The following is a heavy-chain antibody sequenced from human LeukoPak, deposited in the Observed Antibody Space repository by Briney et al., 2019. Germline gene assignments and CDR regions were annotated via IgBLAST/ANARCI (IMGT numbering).Heavy chain of an antibody. J-gene: IGHJ6*03. Sequence: GGSLRLSCAASGFTFSSYWMSWVRQAPGKGLEGVANIKQDGSEKYYVDSVKGRFTISRDNAKNSLYLQMNSLRAEDTAVYYCARGNRQDYYYHYYMDVWGKGTTVTVSS. CDR2: IKQDGSEK. CDR1: GFTFSSYW. CDR3: ARGNRQDYYYHYYMDV. V-gene: IGHV3-7*01. D-gene: IGHD2/OR15-2a*01.